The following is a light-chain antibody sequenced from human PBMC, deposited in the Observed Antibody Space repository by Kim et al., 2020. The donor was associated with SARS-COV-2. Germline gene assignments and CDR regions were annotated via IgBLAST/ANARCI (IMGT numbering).Light chain of an antibody. CDR3: MQALQTQYT. Sequence: DIVMTQSPLSLPVTPGEPASISCRSSQSLLHSNGYNYLDWYLQKPGQSPHLLIYLGSNRASGVPDRFSGSGSGTDFTLKISRVEAEDVGVYYCMQALQTQYTFGQGTKLEI. CDR2: LGS. V-gene: IGKV2-28*01. J-gene: IGKJ2*01. CDR1: QSLLHSNGYNY.